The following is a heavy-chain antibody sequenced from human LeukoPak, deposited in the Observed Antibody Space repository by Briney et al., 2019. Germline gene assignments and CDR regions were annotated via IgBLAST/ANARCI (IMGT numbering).Heavy chain of an antibody. CDR1: GGSISSYY. J-gene: IGHJ6*02. Sequence: SETLSLTCTVSGGSISSYYWSWIRQPPGKGLEWIGYRYYTGSTDYNPSLKSRVTISVDTSKNQFSLKLSSVTAADSAVYYCARLLYGGGYLSPYFYGMDVWGQGTTVTVSS. D-gene: IGHD4-23*01. CDR2: RYYTGST. CDR3: ARLLYGGGYLSPYFYGMDV. V-gene: IGHV4-59*08.